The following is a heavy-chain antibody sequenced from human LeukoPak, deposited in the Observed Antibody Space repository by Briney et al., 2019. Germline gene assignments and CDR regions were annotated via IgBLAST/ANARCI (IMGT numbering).Heavy chain of an antibody. CDR3: ARVGNRMVRGVIHNWFDP. D-gene: IGHD3-10*01. CDR2: INPNSGGT. V-gene: IGHV1-2*02. J-gene: IGHJ5*02. CDR1: GYTFTGYY. Sequence: GASVKVSCKASGYTFTGYYMHWVRQAPGQGLEWMGWINPNSGGTNYAQKFQGRVTMTRDTSIGTAYMELSRLRSDDTAVYYCARVGNRMVRGVIHNWFDPWGQGTLVTVSS.